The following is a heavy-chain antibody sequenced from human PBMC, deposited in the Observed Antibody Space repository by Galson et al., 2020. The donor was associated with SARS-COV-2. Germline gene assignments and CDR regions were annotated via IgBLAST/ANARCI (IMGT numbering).Heavy chain of an antibody. V-gene: IGHV3-30-3*01. J-gene: IGHJ4*02. CDR2: ISYDGYNK. CDR3: ARGPRWFGEYIPSPDSPFDS. Sequence: GESLKISCATSGFPFRTYAMHWVRRAPGKGLEWVALISYDGYNKYYADSVKVRFTISRDNSNSRLHLQMDSLRAEDTAVYYCARGPRWFGEYIPSPDSPFDSWGQGILVTVSS. CDR1: GFPFRTYA. D-gene: IGHD3-10*01.